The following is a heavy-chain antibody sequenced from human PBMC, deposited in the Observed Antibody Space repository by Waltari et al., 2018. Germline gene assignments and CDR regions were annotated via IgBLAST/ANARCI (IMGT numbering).Heavy chain of an antibody. CDR1: GGDYW. D-gene: IGHD2-15*01. Sequence: DVRPVESGGGLVQTGGSLRLSCADPGGDYWMDWVRQAPGKGLMWVSRIHSDGSRSNYADSVKGRFTVSRDRAKNMLYLQMDSLRVEDSAVYYCTTNPPGYWGQGTRVTVSS. CDR3: TTNPPGY. J-gene: IGHJ4*02. CDR2: IHSDGSRS. V-gene: IGHV3-74*01.